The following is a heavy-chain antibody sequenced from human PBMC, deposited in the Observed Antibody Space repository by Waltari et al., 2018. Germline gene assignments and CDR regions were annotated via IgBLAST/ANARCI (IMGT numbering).Heavy chain of an antibody. CDR2: VQRSGRT. CDR1: GDSISSTAW. CDR3: ARDRGRGIYLDT. J-gene: IGHJ4*02. D-gene: IGHD2-15*01. V-gene: IGHV4-4*02. Sequence: QLQLQQSGPRPVKPSGTLSPTCAVSGDSISSTAWWSWVRQSPGKGLQWIGQVQRSGRTNYNPSFASRVSISVDTSTNQFSLKLTSATAADTAVYFCARDRGRGIYLDTWGQGTLVTVSP.